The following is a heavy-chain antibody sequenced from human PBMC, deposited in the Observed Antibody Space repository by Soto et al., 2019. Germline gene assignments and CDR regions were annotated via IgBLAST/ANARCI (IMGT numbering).Heavy chain of an antibody. V-gene: IGHV1-69*13. CDR3: ARGGYCSGGSCYPTDAFDI. Sequence: SVKLSCKASGGTFSSYAISWVRQAPGQGREWMGGIIPIFGTANYAQKFQGRVTITADESTSTAYMELSSLRSEDTAVYYCARGGYCSGGSCYPTDAFDIWGQGTMVTVS. CDR2: IIPIFGTA. D-gene: IGHD2-15*01. CDR1: GGTFSSYA. J-gene: IGHJ3*02.